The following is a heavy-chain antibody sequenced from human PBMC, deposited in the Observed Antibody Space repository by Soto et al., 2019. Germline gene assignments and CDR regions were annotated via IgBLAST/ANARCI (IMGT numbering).Heavy chain of an antibody. D-gene: IGHD6-25*01. CDR2: IYSGGST. J-gene: IGHJ6*02. CDR1: EFSVSSNY. V-gene: IGHV3-53*04. Sequence: EVQLMESGGGLVQPGGSLRLSCAASEFSVSSNYMTWVRQAPGKGLEWVSVIYSGGSTYYADSVKGRFTISRHNSKNTLYLQMNSLRAEDTAVYYCATAGPYSSGYYGMDVWGQGTTVTVSS. CDR3: ATAGPYSSGYYGMDV.